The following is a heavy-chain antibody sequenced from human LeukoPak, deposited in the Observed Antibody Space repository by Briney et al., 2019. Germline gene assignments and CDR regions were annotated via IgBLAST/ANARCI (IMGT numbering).Heavy chain of an antibody. CDR2: ISGSGDST. V-gene: IGHV3-23*01. CDR1: GFTFSSYA. D-gene: IGHD5-24*01. Sequence: GGSLRLSCAASGFTFSSYAMSWVRQAPGKGLEWVSGISGSGDSTYYADSVKGRFTISRDNSKNTLYLQMNSLRAEDTAVYYCAKPTIGSPYGFFDYWGQGTLVTVSS. CDR3: AKPTIGSPYGFFDY. J-gene: IGHJ4*02.